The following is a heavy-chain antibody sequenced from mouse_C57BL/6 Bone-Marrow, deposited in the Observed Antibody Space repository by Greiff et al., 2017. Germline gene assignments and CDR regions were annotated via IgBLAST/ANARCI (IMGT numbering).Heavy chain of an antibody. CDR3: ASTLVATDWYFDV. J-gene: IGHJ1*03. CDR2: IWRGGSP. D-gene: IGHD1-1*01. V-gene: IGHV2-4*01. CDR1: GFSFTSYG. Sequence: QVQLQQSGPGLVQPSQSLSITCTVSGFSFTSYGVHWVRQPPGKGLEWLGVIWRGGSPDYNAAFISRLSISKDNSKSQVFFKMNSQQADDTSIYYCASTLVATDWYFDVWGTGTTVTVSS.